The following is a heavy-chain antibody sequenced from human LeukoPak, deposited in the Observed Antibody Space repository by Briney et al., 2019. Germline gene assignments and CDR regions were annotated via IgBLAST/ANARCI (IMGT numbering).Heavy chain of an antibody. V-gene: IGHV5-10-1*01. D-gene: IGHD6-13*01. CDR2: IDPSDSHT. CDR3: VSEYSSTSDAFDF. J-gene: IGHJ3*01. CDR1: GDSFTSYW. Sequence: ESLMISCNGSGDSFTSYWIYYVRQMPGPPLKWMGRIDPSDSHTNYSPSFQGHVTISADKSISTAYLQWSSLKASDTAMYYCVSEYSSTSDAFDFWGQGTMVTLS.